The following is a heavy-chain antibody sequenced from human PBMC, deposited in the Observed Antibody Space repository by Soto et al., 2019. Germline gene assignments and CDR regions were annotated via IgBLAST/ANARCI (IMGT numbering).Heavy chain of an antibody. Sequence: SETLSLTCNVSGGSIDRSNYYWDWLRQPPGKGLEWIGTTYYNGNAYYNPSLKSRVSMSVDTSKNQFSLKLVSVTAADTAVYYCARHFVAVVIKGWGYWGRGTLVTVS. J-gene: IGHJ4*02. CDR2: TYYNGNA. D-gene: IGHD3-10*01. CDR1: GGSIDRSNYY. V-gene: IGHV4-39*01. CDR3: ARHFVAVVIKGWGY.